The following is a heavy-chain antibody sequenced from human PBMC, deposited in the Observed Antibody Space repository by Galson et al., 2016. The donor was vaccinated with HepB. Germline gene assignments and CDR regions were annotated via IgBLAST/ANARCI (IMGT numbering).Heavy chain of an antibody. CDR3: TRTGLGDFDY. Sequence: SLRLSCAASGFTLSDYYMDWVRQAPGKGLEWVGRTRNRARSYTTDYVASVKGRFSISRDNSKNSVYLHMNGLKFEDAATYYCTRTGLGDFDYWGRGTLVTVSS. CDR2: TRNRARSYTT. J-gene: IGHJ4*02. V-gene: IGHV3-72*01. CDR1: GFTLSDYY.